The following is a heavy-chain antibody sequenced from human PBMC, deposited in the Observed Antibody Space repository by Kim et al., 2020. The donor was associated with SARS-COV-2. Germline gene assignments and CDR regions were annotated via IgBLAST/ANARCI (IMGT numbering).Heavy chain of an antibody. CDR1: GFTLSSYW. D-gene: IGHD2-2*01. V-gene: IGHV3-74*01. CDR3: ARRTVTAGGYGNFDL. J-gene: IGHJ2*01. Sequence: GGSLRLSCAASGFTLSSYWMHWVRQAPGKGLVWVSRSNSDETSRSYADSVKGRFTISRDNAKNTLYLQMNSLRAEDTAVYYRARRTVTAGGYGNFDLWGR. CDR2: SNSDETSR.